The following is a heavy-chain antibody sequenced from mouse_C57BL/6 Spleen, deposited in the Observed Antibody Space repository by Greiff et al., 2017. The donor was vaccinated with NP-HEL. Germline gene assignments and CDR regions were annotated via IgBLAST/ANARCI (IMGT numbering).Heavy chain of an antibody. V-gene: IGHV8-12*01. CDR2: IYWDDDK. J-gene: IGHJ1*03. CDR3: ARVLITTVVADWYFDV. Sequence: QVTLKVSGPGILQSSQTLSLTCSFSGFSLSTSGMGVSWIRQPSGKGLEWLAHIYWDDDKRYNPSLKSRLTISKATSRNKLFLKITSVDTADTATYYCARVLITTVVADWYFDVWGTGTTVTVSS. CDR1: GFSLSTSGMG. D-gene: IGHD1-1*01.